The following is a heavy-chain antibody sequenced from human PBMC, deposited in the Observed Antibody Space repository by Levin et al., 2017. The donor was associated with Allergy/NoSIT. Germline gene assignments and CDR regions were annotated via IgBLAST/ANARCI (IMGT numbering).Heavy chain of an antibody. V-gene: IGHV3-21*01. J-gene: IGHJ2*01. CDR2: ISHNSDFV. CDR1: GFTFSTYS. CDR3: ARAGGGSGEYVWYFDL. D-gene: IGHD3-10*01. Sequence: PGGSLRLSCAASGFTFSTYSMNWVRQVPGKGLEWVSSISHNSDFVKYADSLKGRFTVSRDNARNSLFLQMNSLTAEDTAVYYWARAGGGSGEYVWYFDLWGRGALVTVSS.